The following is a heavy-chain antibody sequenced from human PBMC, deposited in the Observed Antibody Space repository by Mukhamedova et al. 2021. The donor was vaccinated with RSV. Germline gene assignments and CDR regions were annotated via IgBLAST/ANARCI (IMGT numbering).Heavy chain of an antibody. V-gene: IGHV1-2*04. Sequence: GWINPNSGGTNYAQKFQGWVTMTRDTSISTAYMGLSRLRSDDTAVYYCARAPWIQLWSLDYWGQGTLVTVSS. D-gene: IGHD5-18*01. CDR3: ARAPWIQLWSLDY. CDR2: INPNSGGT. J-gene: IGHJ4*02.